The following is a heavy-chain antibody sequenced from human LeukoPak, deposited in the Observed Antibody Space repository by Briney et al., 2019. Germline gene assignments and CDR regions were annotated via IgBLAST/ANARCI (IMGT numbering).Heavy chain of an antibody. CDR1: GGSISSSSYY. J-gene: IGHJ3*02. D-gene: IGHD6-19*01. Sequence: SETLSLTCTVSGGSISSSSYYWGWIRQPPGKGLEWIGSIYYSGSTYYNPSLKSRVTISVDTSKSQFSLKLSSVTAADTAVYYCARETVAGNAFDIWGQGTMVTVSS. CDR2: IYYSGST. V-gene: IGHV4-39*07. CDR3: ARETVAGNAFDI.